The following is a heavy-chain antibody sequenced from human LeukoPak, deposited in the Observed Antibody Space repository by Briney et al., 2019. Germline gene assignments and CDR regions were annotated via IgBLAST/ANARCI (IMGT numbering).Heavy chain of an antibody. CDR1: GGSISSSSYY. V-gene: IGHV4-39*07. Sequence: SETLSLTCTVSGGSISSSSYYWGWIRQPPGKGLEWIGSIYYSGSTYYNPSLKSRVTISVDTSKNQFSLKLSSVTAADTAVYYCARYCSSTSCYRHFDYWGQGTLVTVSS. CDR2: IYYSGST. CDR3: ARYCSSTSCYRHFDY. D-gene: IGHD2-2*01. J-gene: IGHJ4*02.